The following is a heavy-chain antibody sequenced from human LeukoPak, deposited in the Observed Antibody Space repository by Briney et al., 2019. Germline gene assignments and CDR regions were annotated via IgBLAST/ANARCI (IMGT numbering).Heavy chain of an antibody. CDR2: IIHRGST. D-gene: IGHD3-3*01. J-gene: IGHJ5*02. Sequence: ETLSLTCGVYAGSSSGNYWSWIRHPPPEGREGFGEIIHRGSTNYNSALTIRVSISVDTSKYQFSLNLSSVTVTATAVSYCARLGGAQYYDFWSGYSNWFDPWGQGTLVTVSS. V-gene: IGHV4-34*12. CDR1: AGSSSGNY. CDR3: ARLGGAQYYDFWSGYSNWFDP.